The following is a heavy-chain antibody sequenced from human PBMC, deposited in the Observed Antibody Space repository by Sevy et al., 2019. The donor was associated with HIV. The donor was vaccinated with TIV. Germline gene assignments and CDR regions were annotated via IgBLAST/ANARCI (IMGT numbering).Heavy chain of an antibody. J-gene: IGHJ4*02. D-gene: IGHD3-10*01. CDR2: IYYSGST. CDR1: GGSISSYY. Sequence: SETLSLTCTVSGGSISSYYWSWIRQPPGKGLEWIGYIYYSGSTNYNPSLKSRVTISVDTSKNQFSLKLSSVTAADTAVYYCARGRYYGSGSYYNPRYFDYWGQGTLVTVSS. V-gene: IGHV4-59*01. CDR3: ARGRYYGSGSYYNPRYFDY.